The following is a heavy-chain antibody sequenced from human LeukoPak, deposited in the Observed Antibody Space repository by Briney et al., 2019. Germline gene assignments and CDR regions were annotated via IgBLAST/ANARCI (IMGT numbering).Heavy chain of an antibody. D-gene: IGHD2-2*01. Sequence: GGSLRLSCAASGLTFSSYAMSWVRQAPGKGLEWVSTISGSGVSAYYADSVKGRFTISRDNSKNTLYLQMNSLRAEDTAVYYCAQHTIVIVPAANLWFDPWGQGTLVTVSS. CDR2: ISGSGVSA. V-gene: IGHV3-23*01. CDR1: GLTFSSYA. CDR3: AQHTIVIVPAANLWFDP. J-gene: IGHJ5*02.